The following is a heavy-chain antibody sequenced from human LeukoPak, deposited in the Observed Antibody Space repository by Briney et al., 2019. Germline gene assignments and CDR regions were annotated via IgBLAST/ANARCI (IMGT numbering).Heavy chain of an antibody. J-gene: IGHJ4*02. CDR1: GGSISSNY. D-gene: IGHD3-10*01. Sequence: PSETLSLTCTVSGGSISSNYWSWIRQPPGEGLEWIGYIYYSGYTNYNPSLKSRVTISVDTSNNQFSLKLSSVTAADTAVYYCARHFDHVGSGIYEYWGQGTLVTVSS. V-gene: IGHV4-59*08. CDR2: IYYSGYT. CDR3: ARHFDHVGSGIYEY.